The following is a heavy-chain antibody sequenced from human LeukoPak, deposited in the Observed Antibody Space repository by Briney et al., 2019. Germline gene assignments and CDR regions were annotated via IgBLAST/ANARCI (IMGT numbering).Heavy chain of an antibody. CDR1: GFTFSTYW. J-gene: IGHJ3*02. CDR2: INSDGSRT. V-gene: IGHV3-74*01. Sequence: GGSLRLSCAASGFTFSTYWMHWVRQAPGKGLVWVSRINSDGSRTTYAESVKGRFTISRDNAKNTLYLQMNSLRTEDTAVYYCARPETQYSSGLDGFDIWGQGTMVTVSS. D-gene: IGHD6-19*01. CDR3: ARPETQYSSGLDGFDI.